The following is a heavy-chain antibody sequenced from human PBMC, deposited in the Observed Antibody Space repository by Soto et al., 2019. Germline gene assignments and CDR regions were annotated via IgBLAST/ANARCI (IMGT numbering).Heavy chain of an antibody. Sequence: PGGALRLSCTASVFTFIYVEMSWVRQAPGKGLEWVSYISGGGSTKYYADSVRGRFTISRDNAKNSLYLQMNSLRAEDTAVYYCVPTTDYYDSTGFDYWGRGSLVTVSS. CDR3: VPTTDYYDSTGFDY. J-gene: IGHJ4*02. CDR2: ISGGGSTK. CDR1: VFTFIYVE. V-gene: IGHV3-48*03. D-gene: IGHD3-22*01.